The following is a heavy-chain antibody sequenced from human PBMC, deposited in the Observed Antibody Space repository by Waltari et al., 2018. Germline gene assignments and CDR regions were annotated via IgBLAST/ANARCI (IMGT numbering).Heavy chain of an antibody. Sequence: QIQLIQSGPEVKKPGASVKVSCKASGYTFSSYGITWVRQAPGQGLEWMGWISVENGHIIYAQNLQYRVTFTIDTSTNTAYIELRSPTSDDTAVYYCARVGGNRYYYDGRGFVYYFDYWGQGTLVTVSS. CDR3: ARVGGNRYYYDGRGFVYYFDY. CDR2: ISVENGHI. CDR1: GYTFSSYG. J-gene: IGHJ4*02. V-gene: IGHV1-18*01. D-gene: IGHD3-22*01.